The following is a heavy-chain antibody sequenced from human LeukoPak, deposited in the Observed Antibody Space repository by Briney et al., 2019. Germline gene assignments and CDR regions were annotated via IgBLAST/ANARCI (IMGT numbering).Heavy chain of an antibody. CDR2: ISYDGSNK. CDR3: VRDFHVRLYDTGGYSY. V-gene: IGHV3-30*04. Sequence: PGGSLRLSCAASGFTFSSYAMHWVRQAPGKGLEWVAVISYDGSNKYYADSVKGRFTISRDNAKNSLYLQMNSLRAEDAAVYYCVRDFHVRLYDTGGYSYWGQGTLVTVSS. D-gene: IGHD3-22*01. CDR1: GFTFSSYA. J-gene: IGHJ4*02.